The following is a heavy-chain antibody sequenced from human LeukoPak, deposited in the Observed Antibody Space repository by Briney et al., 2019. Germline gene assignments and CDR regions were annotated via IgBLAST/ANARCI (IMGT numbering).Heavy chain of an antibody. CDR1: VGSIISYY. CDR2: IYYSGRT. CDR3: ARGSYYYVL. D-gene: IGHD3-10*02. V-gene: IGHV4-59*12. Sequence: SETLSLTCTVSVGSIISYYWSWIRQPPGKGLEWIGYIYYSGRTHYNPSLHSRLTISVDTSKNKLSLKLSSVTAADRAVYCCARGSYYYVLWGQGTLVTVSS. J-gene: IGHJ4*02.